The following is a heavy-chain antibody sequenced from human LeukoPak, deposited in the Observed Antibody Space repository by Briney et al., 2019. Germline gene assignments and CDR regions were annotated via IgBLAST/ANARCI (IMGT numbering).Heavy chain of an antibody. CDR3: ARPPDSRTPYDY. CDR2: IRSSSAYI. CDR1: GFTFSSYT. Sequence: PGGSLRLSCAASGFTFSSYTMNWVRQAPGKGLEWVSSIRSSSAYIYCADSVKGRFTISRDNSKNTLYLQMNSLRAEDTAVYYCARPPDSRTPYDYWGQGTLVTVSS. D-gene: IGHD3-22*01. J-gene: IGHJ4*02. V-gene: IGHV3-21*01.